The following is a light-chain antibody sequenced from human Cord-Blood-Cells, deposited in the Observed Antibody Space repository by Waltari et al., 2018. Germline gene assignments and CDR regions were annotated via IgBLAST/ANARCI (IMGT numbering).Light chain of an antibody. CDR3: AAWDDSLNGVV. CDR1: SPNIGRNT. J-gene: IGLJ2*01. Sequence: QSVLTQPPSASGTPGQRLTISCSGSSPNIGRNTENWYQQLPGTAPKLLIYSNNQRPSGVPDRFSGSKSGTSASLAISGLQSEDEADYYCAAWDDSLNGVVFGGGTKLTVL. CDR2: SNN. V-gene: IGLV1-44*01.